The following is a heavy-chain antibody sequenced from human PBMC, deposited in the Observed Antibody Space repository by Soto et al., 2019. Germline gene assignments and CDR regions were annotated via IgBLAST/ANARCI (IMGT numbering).Heavy chain of an antibody. CDR3: AIHDYDILTGYYRGYYYYYMDV. V-gene: IGHV5-51*01. D-gene: IGHD3-9*01. CDR2: IYPGDSDT. CDR1: GYSFTSYW. Sequence: GESLKISCKGSGYSFTSYWIGWVRQMPGKGLEWMGIIYPGDSDTRYSPSFQGQVTISADKSISTAYLQWSSLKASDTAMYYCAIHDYDILTGYYRGYYYYYMDVWGKGTTVTVSS. J-gene: IGHJ6*03.